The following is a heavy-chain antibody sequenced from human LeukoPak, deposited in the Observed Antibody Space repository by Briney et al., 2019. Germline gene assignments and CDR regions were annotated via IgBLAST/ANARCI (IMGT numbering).Heavy chain of an antibody. J-gene: IGHJ6*02. CDR1: GGSLSSSY. D-gene: IGHD2-8*01. CDR2: IYYSGST. CDR3: AREGVLPRRVGMDV. Sequence: SETLSLTCTVSGGSLSSSYWTWIRQPPGKGLEWIGYIYYSGSTNYNPSLRSRVTISIDTSKNQFSLKLSSVTAADTAVYYCAREGVLPRRVGMDVWGQGTTVTVSS. V-gene: IGHV4-59*01.